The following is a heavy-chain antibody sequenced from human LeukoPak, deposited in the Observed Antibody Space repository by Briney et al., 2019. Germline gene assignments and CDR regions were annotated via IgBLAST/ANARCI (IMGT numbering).Heavy chain of an antibody. V-gene: IGHV3-48*04. CDR3: ARDLCSSTSCYFNY. J-gene: IGHJ4*02. CDR2: ISSSSSTI. CDR1: GFTFSSYS. D-gene: IGHD2-2*01. Sequence: PGGSLRLSCAASGFTFSSYSMNWVRQAPGKGLEWVSYISSSSSTIYYADSVKGRFTISRDSAKNSLYLQMNSLRAEDTAVYYCARDLCSSTSCYFNYWGQGTLVTVSS.